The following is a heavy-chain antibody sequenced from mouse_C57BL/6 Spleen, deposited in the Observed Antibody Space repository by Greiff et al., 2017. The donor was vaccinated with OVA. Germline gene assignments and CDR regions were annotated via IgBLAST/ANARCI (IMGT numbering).Heavy chain of an antibody. CDR2: ISYDGSN. V-gene: IGHV3-6*01. CDR3: AREVYYDYDEGYFDY. D-gene: IGHD2-4*01. CDR1: GYSITSGYY. Sequence: DVKLQESGPGLVKPSQSLSLTCSVTGYSITSGYYWNWIRQFPGNKLEWMGYISYDGSNNYNPSLKNRISITRDTSKNQFFLKLNSVTTEDTATYYCAREVYYDYDEGYFDYWGQGTTLTVSS. J-gene: IGHJ2*01.